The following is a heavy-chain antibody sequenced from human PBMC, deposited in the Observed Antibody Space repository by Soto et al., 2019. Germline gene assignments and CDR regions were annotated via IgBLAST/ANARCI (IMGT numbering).Heavy chain of an antibody. CDR3: AKGGSGSCSNAFDI. Sequence: ASETLSLTCTVSGGSISSSSYYWGWIRQPPGKGLEWIGSIYYSGSTYYNPSLKSRVTISVDTSKNQFSLKLSSVTAADTAVYYCAKGGSGSCSNAFDIWGQGTMVTVSS. D-gene: IGHD3-10*01. V-gene: IGHV4-39*01. J-gene: IGHJ3*02. CDR2: IYYSGST. CDR1: GGSISSSSYY.